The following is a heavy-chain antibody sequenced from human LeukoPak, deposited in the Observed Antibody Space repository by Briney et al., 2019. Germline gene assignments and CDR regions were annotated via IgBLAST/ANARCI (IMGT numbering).Heavy chain of an antibody. V-gene: IGHV3-30*18. Sequence: GRSLRLSCAASGFTFSSYGMHWVRQAPGKGLEWVAVISYDGSNKYYADSVKGRFTISRDNSKNTLYLQMNSLRAEDTAVYYCAKDAYSSSWFTYWGKGILVTVAS. J-gene: IGHJ4*02. CDR2: ISYDGSNK. D-gene: IGHD6-13*01. CDR3: AKDAYSSSWFTY. CDR1: GFTFSSYG.